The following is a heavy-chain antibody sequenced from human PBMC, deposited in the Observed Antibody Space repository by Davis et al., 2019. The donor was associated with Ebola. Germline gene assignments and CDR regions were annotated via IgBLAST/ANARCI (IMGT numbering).Heavy chain of an antibody. D-gene: IGHD1-26*01. Sequence: GGSLRLSCSVSGFMFSSYAMHWVRQAPGKGLEWVSGIYGGDTHYADSVKGRFTISRDNAKNSLYLQMNSLRAEDTAVYYCARVREDGMDVWGKGTTVTVSS. CDR2: IYGGDT. J-gene: IGHJ6*04. CDR3: ARVREDGMDV. V-gene: IGHV3-21*04. CDR1: GFMFSSYA.